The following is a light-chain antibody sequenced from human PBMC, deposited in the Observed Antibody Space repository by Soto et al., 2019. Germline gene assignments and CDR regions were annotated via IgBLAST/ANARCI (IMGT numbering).Light chain of an antibody. Sequence: DIVMTQTPLSSPVTLGQPASISCRSSQSLLDSDGDTYLSWLQQRPGQPPRLLIYKTSSRFSGVPDRFRGSGAGTDFTLNISRGEVEDVGVYYCMQATQFPHTFGQGTKLEI. V-gene: IGKV2-24*01. CDR1: QSLLDSDGDTY. CDR2: KTS. CDR3: MQATQFPHT. J-gene: IGKJ2*01.